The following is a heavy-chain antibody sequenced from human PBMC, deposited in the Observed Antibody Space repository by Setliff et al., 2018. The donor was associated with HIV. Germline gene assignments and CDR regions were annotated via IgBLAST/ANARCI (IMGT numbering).Heavy chain of an antibody. D-gene: IGHD2-8*01. CDR2: INWNGGST. V-gene: IGHV3-20*04. CDR1: GFTFDDFG. J-gene: IGHJ6*03. CDR3: ARDNGDYYYYYMDV. Sequence: GGSLRLSCAASGFTFDDFGMSWVRQGPGKGLEWVSSINWNGGSTGYADSVKGRFTISRDNAKNSLYLQMNSLRAEDTAVYYCARDNGDYYYYYMDVWGKGTTVTVSS.